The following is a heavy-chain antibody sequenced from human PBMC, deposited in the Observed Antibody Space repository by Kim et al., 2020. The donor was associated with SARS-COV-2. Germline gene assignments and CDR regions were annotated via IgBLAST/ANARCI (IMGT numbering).Heavy chain of an antibody. CDR1: GYTFTGYY. J-gene: IGHJ4*02. V-gene: IGHV1-2*04. CDR2: INPNSGGT. CDR3: ARGPPSDHYDRGGEDY. D-gene: IGHD3-22*01. Sequence: ASVKVSCKASGYTFTGYYMHWVRQAPGQGLEWMGWINPNSGGTNYAQKFQGWVTMTRDTSISTAYMELSRLRSDDTAVYYCARGPPSDHYDRGGEDYWGQGTLVTVSS.